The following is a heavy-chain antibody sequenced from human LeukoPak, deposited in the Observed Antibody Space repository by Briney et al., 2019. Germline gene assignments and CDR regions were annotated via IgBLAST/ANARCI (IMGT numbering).Heavy chain of an antibody. J-gene: IGHJ6*02. Sequence: EWIGYIYYSGSTNYNPSLKSRVTISVDTSKNQFSLKLRSVTAADTAVYYCARDYESYGMDVWGQGTTVTVSS. CDR2: IYYSGST. CDR3: ARDYESYGMDV. V-gene: IGHV4-59*01. D-gene: IGHD5-12*01.